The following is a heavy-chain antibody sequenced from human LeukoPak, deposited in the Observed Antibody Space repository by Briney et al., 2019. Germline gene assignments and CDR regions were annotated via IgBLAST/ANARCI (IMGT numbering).Heavy chain of an antibody. D-gene: IGHD3-22*01. Sequence: GGSLRLSCAASGFTFSSYWMNWVRQAPGKGLEWVANIKQDGTEKLYVDSVRGRFTISRDNAKNSLYLQMNSLRAEDTAVYYCARVWPYYDSSGYIDYWGQGTLVTVSS. J-gene: IGHJ4*01. CDR3: ARVWPYYDSSGYIDY. CDR1: GFTFSSYW. V-gene: IGHV3-7*01. CDR2: IKQDGTEK.